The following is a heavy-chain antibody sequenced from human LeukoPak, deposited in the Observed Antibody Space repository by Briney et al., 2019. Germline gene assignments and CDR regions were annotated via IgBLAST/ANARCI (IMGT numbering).Heavy chain of an antibody. CDR3: VRDDDRPDNGLDY. CDR1: GFTFSSYS. J-gene: IGHJ4*02. D-gene: IGHD3-22*01. CDR2: ISSSSSYI. Sequence: GGSLRLSCAASGFTFSSYSMNWVRQAPGKGLEWVSSISSSSSYIYYADSVKGRFTISRDNSKNTLYLQMNSLRAEDTAVYYCVRDDDRPDNGLDYWGQGTLVTVSS. V-gene: IGHV3-21*01.